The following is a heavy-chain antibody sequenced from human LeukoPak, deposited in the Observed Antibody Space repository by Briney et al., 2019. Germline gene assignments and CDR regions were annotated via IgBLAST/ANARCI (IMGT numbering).Heavy chain of an antibody. V-gene: IGHV1-2*02. D-gene: IGHD6-6*01. CDR3: ARDLWGSSSGGGYSGNYYYYYMDV. CDR2: INPKSGGT. J-gene: IGHJ6*03. Sequence: GASVKVSCKASGYTFTGYFMHWVRQAPGQGPEWMGWINPKSGGTSYVQKFQGRVSMTRDTSTSTFFMELRRLTSDDTAVYYCARDLWGSSSGGGYSGNYYYYYMDVWGKGTTVTVSS. CDR1: GYTFTGYF.